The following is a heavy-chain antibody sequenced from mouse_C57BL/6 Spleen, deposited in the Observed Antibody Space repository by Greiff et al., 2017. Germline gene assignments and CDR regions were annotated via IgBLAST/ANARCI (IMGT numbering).Heavy chain of an antibody. V-gene: IGHV1-81*01. Sequence: VQLQQSGAELARPGASVKLSCKASGYTFTSYGISWVKQRTGQGLEWIGEIYPRSGNTYYTEKFKGKATLTADKSSSTAYMELRSLTSEDSAVYFCARSRAGTGYYAMDYWGQGTSVTVSS. CDR3: ARSRAGTGYYAMDY. CDR2: IYPRSGNT. J-gene: IGHJ4*01. D-gene: IGHD3-3*01. CDR1: GYTFTSYG.